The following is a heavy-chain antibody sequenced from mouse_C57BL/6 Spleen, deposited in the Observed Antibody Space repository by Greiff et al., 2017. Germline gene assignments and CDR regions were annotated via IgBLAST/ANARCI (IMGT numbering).Heavy chain of an antibody. J-gene: IGHJ2*01. CDR2: IYPGSGNT. Sequence: QVHVKQSGAELVRPGASVKLSCKASGYTFTDYYINWVKQRPGQGLEWIARIYPGSGNTYYNEKFKGKATLTAEKSSSTAYMQLSSLTSEDSAVYFCARSKEDPSYYFDYWGQGTTLTVSS. V-gene: IGHV1-76*01. CDR1: GYTFTDYY. CDR3: ARSKEDPSYYFDY.